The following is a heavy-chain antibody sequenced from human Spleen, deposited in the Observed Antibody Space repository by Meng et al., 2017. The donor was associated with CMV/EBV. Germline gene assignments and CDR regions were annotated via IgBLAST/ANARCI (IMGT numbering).Heavy chain of an antibody. J-gene: IGHJ3*02. V-gene: IGHV3-30*04. D-gene: IGHD6-19*01. Sequence: GGSLRLSCAASGFTFSSYAMHWVRQAPGKGLEWVAVTSYDGTKKYYADSVKGRFTISRDNPKNTLFLEVNSLRAEDTAVYYCARARIAVAAFDIWGQGTMVTVSS. CDR3: ARARIAVAAFDI. CDR1: GFTFSSYA. CDR2: TSYDGTKK.